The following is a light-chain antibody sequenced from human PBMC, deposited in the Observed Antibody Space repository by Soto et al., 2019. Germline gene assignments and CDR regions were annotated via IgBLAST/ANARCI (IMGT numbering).Light chain of an antibody. J-gene: IGKJ2*01. CDR3: MQATHFPMA. Sequence: DIVMTQTPLSSPVTLGQPASISCRSSQSLVHSDGNTYLSWLQQRPGQPPRLLIYQISNRFSGVPDRFSGSGAGTDCTLKISRVEAEDVGCYYCMQATHFPMAFGQGTKLEIK. V-gene: IGKV2-24*01. CDR1: QSLVHSDGNTY. CDR2: QIS.